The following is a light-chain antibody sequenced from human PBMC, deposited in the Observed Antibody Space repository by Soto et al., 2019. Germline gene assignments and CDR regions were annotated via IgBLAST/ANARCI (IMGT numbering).Light chain of an antibody. CDR1: HDITSY. V-gene: IGKV1-33*01. Sequence: DIQMPQSPSSLSVYVGDRVPSTCQARHDITSYLNCYQHKPGKAPKLLLYSASILEAGVPSRFRGSGSGTEFTFTLSILKPEYVSTYYCQKFYYLPIFGTGTPVDFK. J-gene: IGKJ3*01. CDR2: SAS. CDR3: QKFYYLPI.